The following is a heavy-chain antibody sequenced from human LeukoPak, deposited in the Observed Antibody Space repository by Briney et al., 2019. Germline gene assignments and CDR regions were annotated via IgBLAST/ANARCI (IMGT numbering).Heavy chain of an antibody. CDR2: IYYSGST. D-gene: IGHD3-9*01. V-gene: IGHV4-59*01. CDR1: GGSISSYY. CDR3: ARGFRYAKYYDILTGPI. J-gene: IGHJ3*02. Sequence: PSETLSLTCTVSGGSISSYYWSWIRQPPGKGLEWSGYIYYSGSTNYNPSLKSRVTISVDTSKNQFSLKLSSVTAADTAVYYWARGFRYAKYYDILTGPIWGQGTMVTVSS.